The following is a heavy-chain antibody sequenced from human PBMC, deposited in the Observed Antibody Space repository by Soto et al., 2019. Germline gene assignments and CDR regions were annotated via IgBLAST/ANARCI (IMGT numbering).Heavy chain of an antibody. CDR3: ARDSATAEYYGMDV. D-gene: IGHD6-13*01. Sequence: GGSLRLSCAASGFTVSSNYMSWVRQAPGKGLEWVSVIYSGGSTYYADSVKGRFTISRDNSKNTLYLQMNSLRAEDTAVYYCARDSATAEYYGMDVWGQGTTVTVSS. CDR1: GFTVSSNY. CDR2: IYSGGST. J-gene: IGHJ6*02. V-gene: IGHV3-53*01.